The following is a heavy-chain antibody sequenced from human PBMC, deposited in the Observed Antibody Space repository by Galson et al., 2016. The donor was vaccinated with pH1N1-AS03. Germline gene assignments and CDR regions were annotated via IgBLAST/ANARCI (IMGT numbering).Heavy chain of an antibody. J-gene: IGHJ4*02. D-gene: IGHD3-22*01. Sequence: SLRLSCAASEFTFSSYVMHWVCQAPGKGLEWVAVISNDGGHKFYADSVKGRFTISRDNSKNTLYLQMNSLRPDDTAVYYCARDQDYYDSSGYYDYWGQGTLVTVSS. CDR2: ISNDGGHK. CDR3: ARDQDYYDSSGYYDY. V-gene: IGHV3-30*04. CDR1: EFTFSSYV.